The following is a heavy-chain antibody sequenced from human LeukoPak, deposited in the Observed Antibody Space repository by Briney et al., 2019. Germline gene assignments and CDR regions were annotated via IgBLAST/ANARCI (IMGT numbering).Heavy chain of an antibody. V-gene: IGHV1-46*01. Sequence: ASVKVSCKTSGYTFTKYLIHWVRQAPGQGLEWVGTINPNGDATNYAPRLQGRLTLTQDTSTSTVYMELRGLTPDDTAVYYCARPLFFSFDNRRYWVDPLGPGTLGNVSS. D-gene: IGHD1-14*01. J-gene: IGHJ5*02. CDR1: GYTFTKYL. CDR2: INPNGDAT. CDR3: ARPLFFSFDNRRYWVDP.